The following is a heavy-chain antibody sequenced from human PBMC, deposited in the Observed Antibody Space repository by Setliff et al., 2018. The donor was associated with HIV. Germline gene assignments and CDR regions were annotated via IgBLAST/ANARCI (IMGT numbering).Heavy chain of an antibody. Sequence: SVNVSCKASGFTFTNSAVQWVRQARGQRLEWIGWIVVGSGNTNYAQKFQERVTITRDMSTSRAYMELSGLRTEDTAVYYCAADPQTGTTSYDAFDIWGQGTVVTVSS. D-gene: IGHD1-7*01. CDR1: GFTFTNSA. CDR2: IVVGSGNT. V-gene: IGHV1-58*01. J-gene: IGHJ3*02. CDR3: AADPQTGTTSYDAFDI.